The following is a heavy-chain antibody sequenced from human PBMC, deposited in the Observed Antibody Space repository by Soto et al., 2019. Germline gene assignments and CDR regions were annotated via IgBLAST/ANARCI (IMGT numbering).Heavy chain of an antibody. J-gene: IGHJ6*02. Sequence: ASVKVSGKASGYTFTSYGISWVRQAPGQGLEWMGWISAYNGNTNYAQKLQGRVTMTTDTSTSTAYMELRSLRSDDTAVYYCATYGSGSYPYYYYGMDVWGQGTTVTVSS. CDR2: ISAYNGNT. V-gene: IGHV1-18*01. CDR3: ATYGSGSYPYYYYGMDV. D-gene: IGHD3-10*01. CDR1: GYTFTSYG.